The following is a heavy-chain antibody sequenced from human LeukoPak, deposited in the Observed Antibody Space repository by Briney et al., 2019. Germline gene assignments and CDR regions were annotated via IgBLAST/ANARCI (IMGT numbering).Heavy chain of an antibody. J-gene: IGHJ6*02. CDR2: ISYDGSNK. CDR1: GFTFSSYG. CDR3: AKDLGVKQQLTAYYYYGMDV. Sequence: GGSLRLSCAASGFTFSSYGMHWVRQAPRKGLEWVAVISYDGSNKYYADSVKGRFTISRDNSKNTLYLQMNSPRAEDTALYYCAKDLGVKQQLTAYYYYGMDVWGQGTTVTVSS. D-gene: IGHD6-13*01. V-gene: IGHV3-30*18.